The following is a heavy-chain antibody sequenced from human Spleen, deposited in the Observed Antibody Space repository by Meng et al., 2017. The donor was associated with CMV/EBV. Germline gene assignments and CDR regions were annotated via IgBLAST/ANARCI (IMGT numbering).Heavy chain of an antibody. CDR3: ARDYALFLDH. CDR1: GFTFDDCA. CDR2: ISWDSGTI. V-gene: IGHV3-9*01. Sequence: SLRLSCAASGFTFDDCAMHWVRQAPGKGLEWVSGISWDSGTIGHADSVKGRFTISRDNSQNTLYLQMNSLRTEDTAVYFCARDYALFLDHWGRGTLVTVSS. J-gene: IGHJ4*02.